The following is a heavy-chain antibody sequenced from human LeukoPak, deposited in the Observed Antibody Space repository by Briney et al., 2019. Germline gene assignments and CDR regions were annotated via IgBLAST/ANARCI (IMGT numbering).Heavy chain of an antibody. CDR3: ARGYSSGWYRSVLRFDP. CDR2: INHSGST. CDR1: GGSFSGYY. V-gene: IGHV4-34*01. J-gene: IGHJ5*02. D-gene: IGHD6-19*01. Sequence: PSETLSLTCAVYGGSFSGYYWSWIRQPPGKGLEWIGEINHSGSTNYNPSLKSRVTISVDTSKNQFSLKLSSVTAADTAVYYCARGYSSGWYRSVLRFDPWGQGTLVTVSS.